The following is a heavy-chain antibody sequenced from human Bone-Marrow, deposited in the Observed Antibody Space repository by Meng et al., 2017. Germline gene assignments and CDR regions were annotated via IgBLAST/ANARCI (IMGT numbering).Heavy chain of an antibody. CDR3: ARAKDGYNYANAFDI. CDR2: INPSGGST. CDR1: GFTFSSYA. D-gene: IGHD5-24*01. J-gene: IGHJ3*02. V-gene: IGHV1-46*01. Sequence: GGSLRLSCAASGFTFSSYAMSWVRQAPGKGLEWMGIINPSGGSTSYAQKFQGRVTMTRDTSTSTVYMELSSLRSEDTAVYYCARAKDGYNYANAFDIWGQGKRV.